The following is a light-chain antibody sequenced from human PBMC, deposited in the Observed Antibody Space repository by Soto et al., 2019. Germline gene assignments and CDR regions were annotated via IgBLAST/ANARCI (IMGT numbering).Light chain of an antibody. Sequence: EIVMTQSPATLSVSPGERATLSCRASQSISGELAWYQQRPGQPPRLLIDGVSTRATGGPDRFSGSGSGSDFTLTISGLQSEDFAVYYCQQGHDWPLTFGQGTRLDI. CDR1: QSISGE. J-gene: IGKJ2*01. CDR2: GVS. V-gene: IGKV3-15*01. CDR3: QQGHDWPLT.